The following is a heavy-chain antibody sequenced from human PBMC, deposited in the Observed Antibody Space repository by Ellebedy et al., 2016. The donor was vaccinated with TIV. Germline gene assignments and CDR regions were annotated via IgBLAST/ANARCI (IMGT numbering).Heavy chain of an antibody. D-gene: IGHD3-10*01. CDR3: ARDRNSLLGPTFYFDC. Sequence: AASVKVSCKASGYTFTSYAMHWVRQAPGQRLEWMGWINAGNGNTKYSQKFQGRVTITRDTSASTAYMELSSLRSEDTAVYYCARDRNSLLGPTFYFDCWGQGTLVTVSP. CDR1: GYTFTSYA. J-gene: IGHJ4*02. V-gene: IGHV1-3*01. CDR2: INAGNGNT.